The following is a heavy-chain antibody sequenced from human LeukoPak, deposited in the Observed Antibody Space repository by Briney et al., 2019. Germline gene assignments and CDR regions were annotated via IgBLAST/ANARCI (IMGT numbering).Heavy chain of an antibody. D-gene: IGHD3-10*01. CDR3: AREPMVRGVITKKQIGWFDP. Sequence: SETLSLTCAVYGGSFSGYYWSWIRQPPGKGLEWIGEINHSGSTNYNPSLKSRVTISVDTSKNQFSLKLSSVTAADTAVYYCAREPMVRGVITKKQIGWFDPWGQGTLVTVSS. V-gene: IGHV4-34*01. CDR2: INHSGST. J-gene: IGHJ5*02. CDR1: GGSFSGYY.